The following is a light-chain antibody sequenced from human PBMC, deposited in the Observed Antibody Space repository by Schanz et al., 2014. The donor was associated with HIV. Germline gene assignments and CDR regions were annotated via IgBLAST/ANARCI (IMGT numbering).Light chain of an antibody. CDR3: SSYTSSSTLV. J-gene: IGLJ2*01. CDR2: DVS. V-gene: IGLV2-14*03. CDR1: SSDIGGYNV. Sequence: QSALTQPASVSGAPGQSITLSCTGTSSDIGGYNVVSWYQQHPDKAPKLIIYDVSNRPSGVSNRFSGSKSGNTASLTISGLQAEDEADYYCSSYTSSSTLVFGGGTKLTVL.